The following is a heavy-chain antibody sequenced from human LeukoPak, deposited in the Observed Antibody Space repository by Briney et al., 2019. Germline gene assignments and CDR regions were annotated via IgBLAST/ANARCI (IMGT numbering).Heavy chain of an antibody. CDR3: ARSDPLAGPEAIDI. D-gene: IGHD6-19*01. J-gene: IGHJ3*02. CDR2: MYYSGST. V-gene: IGHV4-39*01. CDR1: GGSISSSGYY. Sequence: SETLSLTCTVSGGSISSSGYYWGWIRQPPGEGLEWIGSMYYSGSTHYNPSLKSRVTISVDTSRNQFSLGLSSVTAADTAVYFCARSDPLAGPEAIDIWGQGTMVTVSS.